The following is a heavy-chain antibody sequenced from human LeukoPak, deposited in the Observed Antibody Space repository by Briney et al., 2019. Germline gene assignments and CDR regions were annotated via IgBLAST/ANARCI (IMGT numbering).Heavy chain of an antibody. V-gene: IGHV1-69*06. CDR1: GYTFTGYY. J-gene: IGHJ4*02. D-gene: IGHD6-13*01. CDR3: VXDFRYSSSWDY. Sequence: SVKVSCKASGYTFTGYYMHWVRQAPGQGLEWMGGIIPIFGTANYAQKFQGRVTITADKSTSTAYMELSSLRSEDTAVYYCVXDFRYSSSWDYWGQGTLVTVSS. CDR2: IIPIFGTA.